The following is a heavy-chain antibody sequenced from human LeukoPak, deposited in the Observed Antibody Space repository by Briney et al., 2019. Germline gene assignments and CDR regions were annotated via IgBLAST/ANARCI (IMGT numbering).Heavy chain of an antibody. CDR3: ARVTYYYDSSGYRAHAFDI. Sequence: GGSLRLSCAASGFTFSSYWMSWVRQAPGKGLEWVANIKQDGSEKYYVDSVKGRFTISRDNAKNSLYLQMNSLRAEDTAVYYCARVTYYYDSSGYRAHAFDIWGQGTMVTVSS. J-gene: IGHJ3*02. CDR2: IKQDGSEK. D-gene: IGHD3-22*01. V-gene: IGHV3-7*01. CDR1: GFTFSSYW.